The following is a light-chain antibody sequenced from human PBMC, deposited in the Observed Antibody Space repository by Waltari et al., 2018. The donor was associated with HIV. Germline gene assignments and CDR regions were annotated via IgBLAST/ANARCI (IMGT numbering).Light chain of an antibody. V-gene: IGLV1-44*01. CDR2: SNN. J-gene: IGLJ3*02. CDR1: SSNIGSNT. CDR3: AAWDDSLNGWV. Sequence: QSVLTQPPSASGTPGQRVTISCSGSSSNIGSNTVNWYQQLPGTAPTLLIYSNNQRPSGVPDRFSGSKSGTSASLAISGLQSEDEAAYYCAAWDDSLNGWVFGGGTKLTVL.